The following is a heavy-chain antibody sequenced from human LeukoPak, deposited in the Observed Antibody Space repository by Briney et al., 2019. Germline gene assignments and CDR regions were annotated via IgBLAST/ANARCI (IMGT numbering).Heavy chain of an antibody. CDR1: GGSISSGSYY. CDR2: IYTSGST. V-gene: IGHV4-61*02. CDR3: ARDPRGYCSGGSCRSSFDY. D-gene: IGHD2-15*01. Sequence: SQTLSLTCTVSGGSISSGSYYWSWIRQPAGKGLEWIGRIYTSGSTYYNPSLKSRVTISVDTSKNQFSLKLSSVTAADTAVYYCARDPRGYCSGGSCRSSFDYWGQGTLVTVSS. J-gene: IGHJ4*02.